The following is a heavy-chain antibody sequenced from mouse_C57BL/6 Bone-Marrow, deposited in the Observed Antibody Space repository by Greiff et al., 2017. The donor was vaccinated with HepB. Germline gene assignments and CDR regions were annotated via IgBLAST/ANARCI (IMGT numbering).Heavy chain of an antibody. CDR3: ARNGLVAY. Sequence: VQLQQSGAELVKPGASVKISCKASGYAFSSYWMNWVKQRPGKGLEWIGQIYPGDGDTNYNGKFKGKATLTAAKSSSTAYMQLSSLTSEASAVYFCARNGLVAYWGQGTLVTVSA. CDR2: IYPGDGDT. J-gene: IGHJ3*01. V-gene: IGHV1-80*01. CDR1: GYAFSSYW.